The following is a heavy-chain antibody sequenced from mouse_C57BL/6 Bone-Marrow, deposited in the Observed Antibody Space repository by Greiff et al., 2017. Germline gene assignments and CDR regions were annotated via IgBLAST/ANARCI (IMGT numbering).Heavy chain of an antibody. CDR1: GYNFTSYW. J-gene: IGHJ2*01. CDR3: AICETGPLAY. D-gene: IGHD4-1*01. V-gene: IGHV1-59*01. CDR2: IDPSDSYT. Sequence: VKLQQPGAALVRPGTSVTLSCKASGYNFTSYWMHWVQQRPGQGLEWIGVIDPSDSYTNYTQKFQGKATLTVDTSSHTAYMQRSSRTSADSAVYYCAICETGPLAYWGQGTTRTVSS.